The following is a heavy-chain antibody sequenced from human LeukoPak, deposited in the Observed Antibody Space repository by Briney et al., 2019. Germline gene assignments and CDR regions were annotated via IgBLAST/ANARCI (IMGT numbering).Heavy chain of an antibody. J-gene: IGHJ4*02. V-gene: IGHV1-2*02. CDR2: INPHTGGT. CDR3: ARPYCSGGSCHDYFGY. CDR1: GYTFTGYY. D-gene: IGHD2-15*01. Sequence: GASVKVSCKASGYTFTGYYMHWVRQAPGQGLEWMGWINPHTGGTNYAQKFQGRVTMTRDTSISTAYMELSGLTSDDTAVYYCARPYCSGGSCHDYFGYWGQGTLVTVSS.